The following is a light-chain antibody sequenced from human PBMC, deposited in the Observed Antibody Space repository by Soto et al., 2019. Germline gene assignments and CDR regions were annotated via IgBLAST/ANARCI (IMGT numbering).Light chain of an antibody. CDR2: TTS. CDR3: AAWDDSLNGFAV. CDR1: NVGRHE. J-gene: IGLJ7*01. V-gene: IGLV1-44*01. Sequence: QSVVTQPPSVSGTPGQGVIISCSNVGRHEVSWYQQVPGMAPKLLIHTTSQRPSGVPDRFSGSKSGTSASLAISGLQSEDEADYYCAAWDDSLNGFAVFGGGTQLTVL.